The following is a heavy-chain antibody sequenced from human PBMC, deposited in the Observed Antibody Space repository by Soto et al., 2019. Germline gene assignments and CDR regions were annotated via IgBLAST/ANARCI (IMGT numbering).Heavy chain of an antibody. D-gene: IGHD7-27*01. V-gene: IGHV4-34*01. CDR1: DGSLSVYY. CDR3: ARGRDEYKLGNV. CDR2: IHPSGST. Sequence: SETLSLACAVYDGSLSVYYWNWIRQSPGKGLEWIGEIHPSGSTGYNPSLKSRVTILVDTSKSQFSLRLTSVTAADTAVYYCARGRDEYKLGNVWGPGTTVTVSS. J-gene: IGHJ6*02.